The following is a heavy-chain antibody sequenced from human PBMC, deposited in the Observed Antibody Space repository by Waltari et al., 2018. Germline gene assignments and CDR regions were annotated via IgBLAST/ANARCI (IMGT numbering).Heavy chain of an antibody. CDR3: ARSGFMDV. V-gene: IGHV3-74*03. CDR2: INPDGTTI. Sequence: EVQLVESGGGLVQPGGSLRLSCAASGFSFSTYWMNWARQAPGEGLVCLSRINPDGTTIMYADSVKGRFTTSRDNAKNTLYLQMNSLRADDMAVYYCARSGFMDVWGQGTTVTVSS. D-gene: IGHD3-10*01. CDR1: GFSFSTYW. J-gene: IGHJ6*02.